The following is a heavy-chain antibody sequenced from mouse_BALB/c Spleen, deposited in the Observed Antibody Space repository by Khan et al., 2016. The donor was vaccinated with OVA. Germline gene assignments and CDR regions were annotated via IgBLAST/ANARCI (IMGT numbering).Heavy chain of an antibody. CDR1: GDTITSGY. Sequence: EVQLQESGPSLVKPSQTLSLTCSVTGDTITSGYWNWIRKFPGNKLEYMGYISYSGSTYYNPSLNSRISITRDTSKNQHYLQLNSMTTEYSATYYCAGTSYYGNYYFDYWGQGTTLTVSS. CDR2: ISYSGST. CDR3: AGTSYYGNYYFDY. J-gene: IGHJ2*01. V-gene: IGHV3-8*02. D-gene: IGHD2-10*01.